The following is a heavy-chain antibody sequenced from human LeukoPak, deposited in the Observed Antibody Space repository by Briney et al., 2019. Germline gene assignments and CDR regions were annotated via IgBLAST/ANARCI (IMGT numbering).Heavy chain of an antibody. D-gene: IGHD3-22*01. CDR2: VYHSGST. CDR1: GYSISSGYY. CDR3: AITQGYYDSSGFAFDI. V-gene: IGHV4-38-2*02. Sequence: PSETLSLTCTVSGYSISSGYYWGWIRQPPGKGLEWIGSVYHSGSTYYNPSLKSRVTMSVDTSKNQFSLKLSSVTAVDTAVYYCAITQGYYDSSGFAFDIWGQGTMVTVSS. J-gene: IGHJ3*02.